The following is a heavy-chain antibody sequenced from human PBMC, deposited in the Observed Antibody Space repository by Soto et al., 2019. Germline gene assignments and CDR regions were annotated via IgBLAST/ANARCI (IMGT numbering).Heavy chain of an antibody. J-gene: IGHJ6*03. CDR2: ISSSSSTI. CDR1: GFTFSSYS. Sequence: EVQLVESGGGLVQPGGSLRLSCAASGFTFSSYSMNWVRQAPGKGLEWVSYISSSSSTIYYADSVKGRVTISRDNAKNSLYLQMNSLRAEEPAVYYCAREWPTYYDFWSGFNYMDVWGKGTTVTVSS. D-gene: IGHD3-3*01. CDR3: AREWPTYYDFWSGFNYMDV. V-gene: IGHV3-48*01.